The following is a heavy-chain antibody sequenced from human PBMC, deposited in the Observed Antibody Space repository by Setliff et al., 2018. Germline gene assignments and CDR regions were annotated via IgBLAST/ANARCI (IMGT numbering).Heavy chain of an antibody. V-gene: IGHV3-7*01. D-gene: IGHD2-2*01. CDR3: ARARYYSSTSCYYYYYMDV. J-gene: IGHJ6*03. Sequence: PGGSLRLSCAASGFTFSYYWMSWVRQAPGKGLEWVANIQQDGSEKYHVDSVMGRFTISRDNAKNTLYLQMNSLRAEDTAVYYCARARYYSSTSCYYYYYMDVWGKGTTVTVSS. CDR1: GFTFSYYW. CDR2: IQQDGSEK.